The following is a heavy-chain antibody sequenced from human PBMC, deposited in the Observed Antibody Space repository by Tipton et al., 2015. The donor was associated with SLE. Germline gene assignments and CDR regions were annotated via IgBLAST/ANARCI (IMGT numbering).Heavy chain of an antibody. CDR2: IHSSGTT. CDR1: NGSISNSY. CDR3: ARYMLWGFDL. V-gene: IGHV4-4*07. D-gene: IGHD2-8*01. Sequence: TLSLTCTVSNGSISNSYWSWIRQPAGKGLEWIGRIHSSGTTNSNPSLKNRLSMSLDTSKNQFALNLNSVTAPDTAIYYCARYMLWGFDLWGPGTLVTVSS. J-gene: IGHJ3*01.